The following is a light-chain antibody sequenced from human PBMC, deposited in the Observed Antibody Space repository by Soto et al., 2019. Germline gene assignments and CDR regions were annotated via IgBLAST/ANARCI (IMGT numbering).Light chain of an antibody. CDR3: QQSYSDPLT. Sequence: EIQMTQAPSSLSASVGDRVTITCRASQNIRTYLNWYQQKPEKAPKLLIYDASSLPRGVPSRFSGSGSGTDFTLSISCLKPEDFATYYCQQSYSDPLTFGLGTNVEVK. J-gene: IGKJ1*01. CDR2: DAS. V-gene: IGKV1-39*01. CDR1: QNIRTY.